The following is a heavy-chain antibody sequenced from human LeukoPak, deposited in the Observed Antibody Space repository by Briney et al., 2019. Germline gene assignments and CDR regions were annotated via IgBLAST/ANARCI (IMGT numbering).Heavy chain of an antibody. Sequence: GGSLRLSCTASGFTFGDYAMSWVRQAPGKGLEWVGYIRSRAYGGAAEYAAAVKGRFTITRDDSKSIAYLQMSNLNTEDTAVYYCAASSGFDYWGQGTLVTVSS. D-gene: IGHD6-25*01. J-gene: IGHJ4*02. V-gene: IGHV3-49*04. CDR1: GFTFGDYA. CDR3: AASSGFDY. CDR2: IRSRAYGGAA.